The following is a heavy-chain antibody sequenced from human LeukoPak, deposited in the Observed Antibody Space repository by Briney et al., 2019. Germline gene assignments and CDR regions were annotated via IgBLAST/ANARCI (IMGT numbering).Heavy chain of an antibody. CDR2: IYYSGST. CDR1: GGSISSYY. D-gene: IGHD2-21*02. CDR3: ARGGGLYCGGDCYYY. V-gene: IGHV4-59*01. Sequence: SETLSLTCAVYGGSISSYYWSWIRQPPGKGLEWIGYIYYSGSTNYNPSLKSRVTISVDTSKNQFSLKLSSVTAADTAVYYCARGGGLYCGGDCYYYWGQGTLVTVSS. J-gene: IGHJ4*02.